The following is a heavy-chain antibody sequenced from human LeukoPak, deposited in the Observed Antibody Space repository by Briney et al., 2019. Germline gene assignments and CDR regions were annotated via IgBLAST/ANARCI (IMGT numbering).Heavy chain of an antibody. Sequence: GGSLRLSCTVSGFTVSSDSMSWVRQAPGKGLEWVSFIYSGGSTHYSDSVKGRFTISRDNSKNTLYLQMNSLRAEDTAVYFCARVRRETKRSLGRTTEYSYYYHMDVWGKGTTVTVSS. J-gene: IGHJ6*03. D-gene: IGHD1/OR15-1a*01. CDR3: ARVRRETKRSLGRTTEYSYYYHMDV. CDR2: IYSGGST. CDR1: GFTVSSDS. V-gene: IGHV3-53*01.